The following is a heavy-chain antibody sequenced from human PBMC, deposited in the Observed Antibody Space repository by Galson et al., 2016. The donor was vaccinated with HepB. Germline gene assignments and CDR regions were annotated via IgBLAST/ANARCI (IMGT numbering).Heavy chain of an antibody. CDR1: GVSFSTYD. CDR3: ARGPSGLLGGYDI. CDR2: IGTGGDT. Sequence: SLRLSCAGSGVSFSTYDMHWVRQTTGKGLEWVAGIGTGGDTSYAGSVRGRFTLAREEAKNSLHLQMTNLRAADTAVYYCARGPSGLLGGYDIWGRGTMVTVSS. V-gene: IGHV3-13*01. D-gene: IGHD2/OR15-2a*01. J-gene: IGHJ3*02.